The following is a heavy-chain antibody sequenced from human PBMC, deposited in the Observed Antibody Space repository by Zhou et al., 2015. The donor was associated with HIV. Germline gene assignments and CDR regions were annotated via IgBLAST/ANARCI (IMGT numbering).Heavy chain of an antibody. CDR2: MNPNSGNA. CDR3: ARDDSSGYHSFDY. J-gene: IGHJ4*02. V-gene: IGHV1-8*01. D-gene: IGHD3-22*01. Sequence: QVQLVQSGAEVKKPGASVKVSCEASGYTFSNYDINWVRQAPGQGLEWMGWMNPNSGNAGYAQKFQGRVTMTTDTSTSTGYMELRSLRSDDTATYFCARDDSSGYHSFDYWGQGTLVTVS. CDR1: GYTFSNYD.